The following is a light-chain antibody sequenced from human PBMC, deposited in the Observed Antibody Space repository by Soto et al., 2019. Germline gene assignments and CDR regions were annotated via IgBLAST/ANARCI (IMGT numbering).Light chain of an antibody. Sequence: QSVLTQAPSVSGAPGQRVTISCTGSRSNIGAGYDVHWYQQLPGTAPKLLIYGNSNRPSGIPDRFSGSKSGTSASLAITGLQAEDEADYYCQSYDSSLSGSVVFDGGTKVTVL. CDR1: RSNIGAGYD. CDR2: GNS. J-gene: IGLJ2*01. V-gene: IGLV1-40*01. CDR3: QSYDSSLSGSVV.